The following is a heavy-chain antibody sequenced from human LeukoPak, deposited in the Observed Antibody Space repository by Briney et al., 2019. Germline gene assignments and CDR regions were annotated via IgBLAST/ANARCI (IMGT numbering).Heavy chain of an antibody. CDR3: ARGGDYGDLRYFDY. V-gene: IGHV4-59*01. CDR1: GGSINNYY. Sequence: SETLSLTCTVPGGSINNYYWSWIRQPPGKRLEWIGYIYYRGSTNYNPSLKSRVTFSVDTSKNQFALKLNSVTAADTAVYYCARGGDYGDLRYFDYWGQGTPVTVSS. J-gene: IGHJ4*02. D-gene: IGHD4-17*01. CDR2: IYYRGST.